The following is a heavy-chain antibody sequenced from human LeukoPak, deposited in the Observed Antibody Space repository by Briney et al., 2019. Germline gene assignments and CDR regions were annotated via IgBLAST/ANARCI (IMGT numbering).Heavy chain of an antibody. V-gene: IGHV3-53*01. Sequence: GGSLRLSCAASGFSITSNHMSWVRQAPGKGLEWVSTIYSGGSTYYADYVTGRFTISRDNSKSTIFLQMNYLRAEDTAVYYCATNSGYDNFPRLYGMDVWGHGTTVTVSS. CDR2: IYSGGST. CDR3: ATNSGYDNFPRLYGMDV. J-gene: IGHJ6*02. CDR1: GFSITSNH. D-gene: IGHD5-12*01.